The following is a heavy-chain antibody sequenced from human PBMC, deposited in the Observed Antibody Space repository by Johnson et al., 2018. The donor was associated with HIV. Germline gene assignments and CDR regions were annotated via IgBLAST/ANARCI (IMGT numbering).Heavy chain of an antibody. J-gene: IGHJ3*01. Sequence: QVQLVESGGGMVQPGGSLRLSCAASGLTFSGSGMHWVRQAPGKGLEWVAVISYDGSNKYYADSVKGRFTISRDNSKSKLSLQMNTLRADDTAIYYCARPRIEVLPAGAFDLLGPGTMVTVSP. CDR2: ISYDGSNK. V-gene: IGHV3-30*19. CDR1: GLTFSGSG. CDR3: ARPRIEVLPAGAFDL. D-gene: IGHD2-2*01.